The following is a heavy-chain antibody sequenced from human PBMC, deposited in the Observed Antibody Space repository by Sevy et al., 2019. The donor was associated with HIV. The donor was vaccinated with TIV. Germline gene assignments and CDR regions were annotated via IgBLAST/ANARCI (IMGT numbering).Heavy chain of an antibody. J-gene: IGHJ4*01. CDR1: RFTFGDYA. V-gene: IGHV3-49*04. Sequence: GGSLRLSCTTSRFTFGDYAMNWVRQAPGKGLEWVAFLRSKADGGTVDHAASVKGRFTISRDDSKSIAYLQMNDLTTEDTGVYYCTRWQGLQSIFDYWGQGALVTVSS. CDR3: TRWQGLQSIFDY. D-gene: IGHD2-21*01. CDR2: LRSKADGGTV.